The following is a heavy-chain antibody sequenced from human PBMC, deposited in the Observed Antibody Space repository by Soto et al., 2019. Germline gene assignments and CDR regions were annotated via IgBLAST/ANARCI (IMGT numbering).Heavy chain of an antibody. D-gene: IGHD3-9*01. Sequence: GSLRLSCAASAFIFSSYNMHWVRQAPGKGLEWVSSITKSGDHIYYADSVRGRFTISRDNAENSLYLQMNSLTAADTAAYYCARDQDDWNFDYWGQGTLVTVSS. CDR3: ARDQDDWNFDY. V-gene: IGHV3-21*03. J-gene: IGHJ4*02. CDR2: ITKSGDHI. CDR1: AFIFSSYN.